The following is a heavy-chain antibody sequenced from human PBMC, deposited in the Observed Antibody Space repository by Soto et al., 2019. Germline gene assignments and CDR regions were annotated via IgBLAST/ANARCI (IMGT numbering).Heavy chain of an antibody. Sequence: QVQLVQSGAEVKKPGASVKVSCKASGYTFTSYDINWVRQATGQGLEWMGWMNPNSGNTGYAQKFKGRVPMTRNTSISTAYMELSSLRSEDTAVYYCARASSRYYGDYFDYWGQGTLVTVSS. CDR2: MNPNSGNT. D-gene: IGHD4-17*01. J-gene: IGHJ4*02. CDR1: GYTFTSYD. V-gene: IGHV1-8*01. CDR3: ARASSRYYGDYFDY.